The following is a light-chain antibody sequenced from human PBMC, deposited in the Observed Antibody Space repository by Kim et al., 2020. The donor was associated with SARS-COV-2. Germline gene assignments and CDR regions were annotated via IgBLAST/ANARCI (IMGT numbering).Light chain of an antibody. CDR3: NSRDSSVNPLLYV. CDR2: GKN. J-gene: IGLJ1*01. CDR1: SLRSYY. V-gene: IGLV3-19*01. Sequence: SSELTQDPAVSVALGQTVRITCQGDSLRSYYASWYQQKPGQAPVLVIYGKNNRPSGIPDRISGSSSGNTASLTITGAQAEDEADYYCNSRDSSVNPLLYV.